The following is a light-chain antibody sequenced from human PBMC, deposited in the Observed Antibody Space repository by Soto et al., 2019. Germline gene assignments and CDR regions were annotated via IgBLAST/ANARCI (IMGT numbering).Light chain of an antibody. V-gene: IGKV2D-29*01. J-gene: IGKJ3*01. CDR1: QSLRHTDGNTY. Sequence: EIVVTQAPLSLSVTPGQPASISCKSTQSLRHTDGNTYLHWYIQRPGQPPKLLIYEVSSRFSGVPDRFSGSGSRTDFTLHISRVEAEDVGTYYCLQTLQPMFSFGPGTKVDI. CDR3: LQTLQPMFS. CDR2: EVS.